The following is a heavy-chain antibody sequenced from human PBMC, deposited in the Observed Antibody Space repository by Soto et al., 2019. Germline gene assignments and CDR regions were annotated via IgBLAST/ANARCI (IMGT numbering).Heavy chain of an antibody. CDR3: ARSDIALSSDGMDV. CDR2: NNPNSGVT. V-gene: IGHV1-2*04. Sequence: ASVKVSCKASGYTFTGYYIHWVRQAPGQGLEWMGWNNPNSGVTNYAQKYQGWVTMTRDTSISTAYMELSRLKSDDTAIYYCARSDIALSSDGMDVWGQGTTVTVSS. CDR1: GYTFTGYY. J-gene: IGHJ6*02. D-gene: IGHD6-13*01.